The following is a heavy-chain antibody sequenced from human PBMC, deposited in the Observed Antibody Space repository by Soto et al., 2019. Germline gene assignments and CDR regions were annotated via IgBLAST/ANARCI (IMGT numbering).Heavy chain of an antibody. V-gene: IGHV4-28*03. CDR1: GYSISSSNW. D-gene: IGHD2-15*01. CDR3: ARGGGNGDAFDV. Sequence: QVQLQKSGPRLVKPSDTLSLTCAVSGYSISSSNWWGWIRQPPGKGLEWIGYIHYSGTTYDNPSLNSRVTMSVDTSMNKFTLKLSSVTAVDTALYYCARGGGNGDAFDVWGQGTLVTVSS. CDR2: IHYSGTT. J-gene: IGHJ3*01.